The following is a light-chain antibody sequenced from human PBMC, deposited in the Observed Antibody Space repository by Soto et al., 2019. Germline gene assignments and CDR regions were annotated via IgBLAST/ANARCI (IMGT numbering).Light chain of an antibody. Sequence: IVMTQSPATLYVSLGERTTLCCRASQSVSRILAWYQQKHGQAHRLLIYGASTRATGIPDRFSGSGSGTDLTPIISRLEPEDFEMYYCQQYGSSPRTFGQGTKVDIK. CDR2: GAS. CDR1: QSVSRI. J-gene: IGKJ1*01. CDR3: QQYGSSPRT. V-gene: IGKV3-20*01.